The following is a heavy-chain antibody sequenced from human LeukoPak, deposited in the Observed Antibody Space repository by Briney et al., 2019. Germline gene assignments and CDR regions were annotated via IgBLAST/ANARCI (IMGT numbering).Heavy chain of an antibody. CDR2: INPNSGGT. Sequence: ASVKVSCKASGYTFTGYYMHWVRQAPGQGLEWMGWINPNSGGTNYAQKFQGRVTMTRDTSISTAYMELSRLRSDGTAVYYCARGGSSIAALTGPTWGQGTLVTVSS. CDR1: GYTFTGYY. D-gene: IGHD6-6*01. V-gene: IGHV1-2*02. J-gene: IGHJ5*02. CDR3: ARGGSSIAALTGPT.